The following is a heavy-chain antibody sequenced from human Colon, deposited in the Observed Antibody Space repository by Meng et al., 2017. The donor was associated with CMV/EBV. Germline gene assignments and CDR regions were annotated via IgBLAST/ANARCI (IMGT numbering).Heavy chain of an antibody. D-gene: IGHD2-15*01. Sequence: LRLFCAASRITFTNAAMTWVRQASGKGLEWIGRIKSRIDDGRIDYAAPVRGRFAISRDDSKATVYLKIDTLEIEDTGMYYCTTLLRGFWGQGTLVTVSS. CDR3: TTLLRGF. CDR1: RITFTNAA. J-gene: IGHJ4*02. V-gene: IGHV3-15*01. CDR2: IKSRIDDGRI.